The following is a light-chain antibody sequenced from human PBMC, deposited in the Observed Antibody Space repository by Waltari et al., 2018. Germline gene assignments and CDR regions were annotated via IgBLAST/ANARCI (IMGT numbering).Light chain of an antibody. CDR2: DVP. J-gene: IGLJ1*01. CDR1: RSDVGGYDY. V-gene: IGLV2-14*03. Sequence: QSALTQPASVSGSPGQSITISCTGARSDVGGYDYVSWYPQHLGKAPKLMIFDVPKPCAGVANRFSGSKSGNTASLTISGLRAEDEADYYGSSYTDTSTRYVFGTGTKVTVL. CDR3: SSYTDTSTRYV.